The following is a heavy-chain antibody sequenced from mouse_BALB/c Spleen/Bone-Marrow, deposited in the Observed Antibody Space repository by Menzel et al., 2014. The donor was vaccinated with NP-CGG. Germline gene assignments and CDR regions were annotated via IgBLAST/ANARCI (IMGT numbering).Heavy chain of an antibody. Sequence: SGPELVKPGASVKISCKASGYSFTGYFMNWVIQSHGKSLEWIGRINPYNGDTFYNQKFKGKATLTVDKSSSTAHMELRSLASEDSAVYYCASSFITTAYYFDYWGQGTTLTVSS. V-gene: IGHV1-20*02. CDR3: ASSFITTAYYFDY. D-gene: IGHD1-2*01. CDR1: GYSFTGYF. CDR2: INPYNGDT. J-gene: IGHJ2*01.